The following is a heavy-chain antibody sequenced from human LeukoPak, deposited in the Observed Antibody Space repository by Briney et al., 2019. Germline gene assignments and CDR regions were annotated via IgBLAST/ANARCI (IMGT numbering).Heavy chain of an antibody. D-gene: IGHD3-10*01. V-gene: IGHV3-7*01. J-gene: IGHJ4*02. CDR2: IKQDGSER. Sequence: GRSLRLSCAASGFTFSGFSMSWVRQSPTKGLVWVANIKQDGSERYYVDSVKGRFTISRDNAKNSLSLQMNNLRVEDTAVYYCARAGSHWHYVYWGQGTVVTVSS. CDR1: GFTFSGFS. CDR3: ARAGSHWHYVY.